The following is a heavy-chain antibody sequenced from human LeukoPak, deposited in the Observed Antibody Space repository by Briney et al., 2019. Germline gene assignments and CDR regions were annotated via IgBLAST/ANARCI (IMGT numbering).Heavy chain of an antibody. J-gene: IGHJ4*02. CDR2: IQQDGSEK. CDR1: GFTFSSYW. Sequence: GGSLRLSCAASGFTFSSYWMSWVRQAPGKGLEWVANIQQDGSEKYYVDSVKGRFTISRDNAKNSLYLQMNSLRDEDTAVYYCARGRRSDSSGPPYFDYWGQGTLVTVSS. D-gene: IGHD6-19*01. V-gene: IGHV3-7*01. CDR3: ARGRRSDSSGPPYFDY.